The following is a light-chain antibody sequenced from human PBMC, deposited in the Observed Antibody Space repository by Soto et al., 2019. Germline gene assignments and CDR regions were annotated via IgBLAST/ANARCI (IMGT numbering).Light chain of an antibody. CDR2: GAS. Sequence: DLQMTQSPSSLSASVGDRVTITCRASQSIGTFLNWYQKRPGKAPNVLIYGASSLQSGVPSRFSGSGSGTHFTLTISSLQPADFATYYCQQSHGTPWTFGQGTKVEIE. V-gene: IGKV1-39*01. J-gene: IGKJ1*01. CDR3: QQSHGTPWT. CDR1: QSIGTF.